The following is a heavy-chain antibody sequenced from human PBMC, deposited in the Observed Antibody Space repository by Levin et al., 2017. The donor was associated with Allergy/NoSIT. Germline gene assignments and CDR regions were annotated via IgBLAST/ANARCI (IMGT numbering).Heavy chain of an antibody. CDR2: VYNDGSKK. CDR3: ARDLRSGYSDY. CDR1: GFTFSDFG. Sequence: PGGSLRLSCATSGFTFSDFGIHWVRQAPGKGLEWVAVVYNDGSKKYYADSVKGRFTISRDNSKNTLDLQMNSLRAEDTAVYYCARDLRSGYSDYWGQGTLVTVSS. V-gene: IGHV3-33*08. J-gene: IGHJ4*02.